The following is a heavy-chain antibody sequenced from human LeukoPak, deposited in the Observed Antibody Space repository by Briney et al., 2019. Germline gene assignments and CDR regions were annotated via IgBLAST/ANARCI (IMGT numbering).Heavy chain of an antibody. CDR2: IKGDGSVQ. CDR3: AKSRYGYCSSTSCYVESDY. J-gene: IGHJ4*02. V-gene: IGHV3-7*05. CDR1: GFTFSTSW. Sequence: GGSLRLSCVASGFTFSTSWMNWVRQAPGKGLEWVANIKGDGSVQSYVDSVKGRFTISRDNSKNTLFLQMNSLRAEDTAVYYCAKSRYGYCSSTSCYVESDYWGQGTLVTVSS. D-gene: IGHD2-2*01.